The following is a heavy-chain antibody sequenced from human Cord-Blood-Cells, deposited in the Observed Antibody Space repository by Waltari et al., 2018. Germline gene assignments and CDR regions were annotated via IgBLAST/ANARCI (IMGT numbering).Heavy chain of an antibody. CDR2: IYYSGST. CDR3: ARHRDIVVVPAAFDY. CDR1: GGSISSSSYY. J-gene: IGHJ4*02. D-gene: IGHD2-2*01. V-gene: IGHV4-39*01. Sequence: QLQLQESGPGLVKPSETLSLTCTVSGGSISSSSYYWGWIRQPPGKGLEWIGSIYYSGSTYYNPSLKSRVTISVDTSKNQFSLKLSYVTAADTAVYYCARHRDIVVVPAAFDYWGQGTLVTVSS.